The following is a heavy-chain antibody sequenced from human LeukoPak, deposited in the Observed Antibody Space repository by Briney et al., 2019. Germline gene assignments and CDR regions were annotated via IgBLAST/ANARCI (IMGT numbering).Heavy chain of an antibody. J-gene: IGHJ5*02. Sequence: SETLSLTCTVSGGSISSYYWSWIRQPPGKGLEWIGYIYYSGSTNYNPSLKSRVTISVDTSKNQFSLKLSSVTAADTAVYYCARRGSGYNSWFDPWGQGTLVTVSS. D-gene: IGHD3-3*01. CDR2: IYYSGST. CDR3: ARRGSGYNSWFDP. V-gene: IGHV4-59*01. CDR1: GGSISSYY.